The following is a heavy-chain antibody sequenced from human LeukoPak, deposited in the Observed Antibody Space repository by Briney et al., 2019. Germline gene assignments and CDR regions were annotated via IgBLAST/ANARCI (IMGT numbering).Heavy chain of an antibody. CDR3: AKRGVVIRVILVGFHKEANYFES. V-gene: IGHV3-23*01. CDR1: GITLSNYG. J-gene: IGHJ4*02. CDR2: MSGSGGGT. D-gene: IGHD3-22*01. Sequence: GGSLRLSCAVSGITLSNYGMRWVRQAPGKGREWVAGMSGSGGGTKYADSVKGRFTISRDNSKNTLFLQMTSLRPDDTAVYFCAKRGVVIRVILVGFHKEANYFESWGRGALVTVSS.